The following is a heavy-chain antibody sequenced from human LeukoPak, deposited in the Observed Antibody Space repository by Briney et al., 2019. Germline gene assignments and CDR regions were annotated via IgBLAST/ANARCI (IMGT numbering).Heavy chain of an antibody. Sequence: NPSETLSLTCAVYGGSFSGYYWSWIRQPPGKGLEWIGEINHSGSTNYNPSLKSRVTMSVDTSKNQFSLKLSSVTAVDTAVYYCARDAHSSSWYNWFDPWGQGTLVTVSS. J-gene: IGHJ5*02. V-gene: IGHV4-34*01. CDR3: ARDAHSSSWYNWFDP. D-gene: IGHD6-13*01. CDR2: INHSGST. CDR1: GGSFSGYY.